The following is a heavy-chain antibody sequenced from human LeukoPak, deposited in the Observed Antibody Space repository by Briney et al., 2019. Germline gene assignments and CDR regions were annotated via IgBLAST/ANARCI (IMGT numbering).Heavy chain of an antibody. CDR2: VDSDGGGT. V-gene: IGHV3-74*01. CDR1: GFTFNEHW. D-gene: IGHD2-15*01. Sequence: GGSLRLSCAASGFTFNEHWIHWVRQAPGEGLVWVSRVDSDGGGTTFVDSVKGRFTISRDNAKNTVYLQMSSLRVEDTAVYYCARGRPHLLPDSWGQGTLVTVSS. J-gene: IGHJ4*02. CDR3: ARGRPHLLPDS.